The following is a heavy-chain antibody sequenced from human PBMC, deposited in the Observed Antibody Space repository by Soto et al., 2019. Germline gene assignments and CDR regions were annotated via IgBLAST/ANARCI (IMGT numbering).Heavy chain of an antibody. V-gene: IGHV1-69*12. CDR1: GGTFSSYA. CDR3: ARDYYGSGTIPHYYYGMDV. J-gene: IGHJ6*02. Sequence: QVQLVQSGAEVKKPGSSVKVSCKASGGTFSSYAISWVRQAPGQGLEWMGGIIPIFGTANYAQKFQGRVTITADESTSTAYMELRSLRSEDTAVYYCARDYYGSGTIPHYYYGMDVWGQGTTVTLSS. CDR2: IIPIFGTA. D-gene: IGHD3-10*01.